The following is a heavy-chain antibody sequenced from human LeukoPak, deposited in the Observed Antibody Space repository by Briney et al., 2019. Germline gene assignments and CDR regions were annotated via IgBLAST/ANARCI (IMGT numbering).Heavy chain of an antibody. CDR3: ARVGGSYGYFFDY. CDR2: IWYDGSKK. D-gene: IGHD1-26*01. CDR1: GFTFNNYG. J-gene: IGHJ4*02. Sequence: GRSLRHSCAASGFTFNNYGMHWVRQAPGKGLEWVAVIWYDGSKKYYADSVKGRFTISRDNSKNTLYLQMNSLRAEDTAVYYCARVGGSYGYFFDYWGQARLVTVSS. V-gene: IGHV3-33*01.